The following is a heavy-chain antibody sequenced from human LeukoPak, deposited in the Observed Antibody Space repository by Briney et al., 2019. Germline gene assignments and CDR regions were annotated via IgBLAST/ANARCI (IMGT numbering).Heavy chain of an antibody. CDR3: ARSRGLWYFDL. J-gene: IGHJ2*01. D-gene: IGHD3-10*01. V-gene: IGHV3-74*01. Sequence: PGGSLRLSCAASGFTFSSYWMNWVRQAPGKGLVWVSRINSDGSSTSYADSVKGRFIVSRDNAKNTMYLQMNSLRAEDTAVYHCARSRGLWYFDLWGRGTLVTVSS. CDR2: INSDGSST. CDR1: GFTFSSYW.